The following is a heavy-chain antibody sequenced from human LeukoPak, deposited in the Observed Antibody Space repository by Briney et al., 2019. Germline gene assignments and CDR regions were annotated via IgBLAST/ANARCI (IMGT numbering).Heavy chain of an antibody. J-gene: IGHJ4*02. Sequence: PGGSLRLSCAASGFTPGSYAMSWVRQAPGKGLEWVSGISGSGDSTYSADSVKGRFTISRDNSKNTLYLQMNSLRVEDTAVYYCALIVSDILTGPIWFDYWGQGTLVTVSS. CDR1: GFTPGSYA. CDR2: ISGSGDST. CDR3: ALIVSDILTGPIWFDY. D-gene: IGHD3-9*01. V-gene: IGHV3-23*01.